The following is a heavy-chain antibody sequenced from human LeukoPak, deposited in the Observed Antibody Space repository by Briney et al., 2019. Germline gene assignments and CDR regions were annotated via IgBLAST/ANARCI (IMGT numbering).Heavy chain of an antibody. D-gene: IGHD3-10*01. V-gene: IGHV3-21*01. Sequence: GGSLRLSCAASGFTFSSYWMSWVRQVPEKGLEWVSSISRAVNYIHYADSVEGRFTISRDNAKNALYLQMNSLRVEDTGVYYCARDEGVWGQGTLVTVSS. CDR1: GFTFSSYW. CDR3: ARDEGV. J-gene: IGHJ4*02. CDR2: ISRAVNYI.